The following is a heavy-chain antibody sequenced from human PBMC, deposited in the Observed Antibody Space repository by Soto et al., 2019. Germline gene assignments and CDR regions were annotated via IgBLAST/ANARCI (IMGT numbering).Heavy chain of an antibody. CDR3: ARDKITGLFDY. CDR1: GGSISSGGYY. D-gene: IGHD2-8*02. J-gene: IGHJ4*02. V-gene: IGHV4-61*08. CDR2: INHSGGT. Sequence: PSETLSLTCTVSGGSISSGGYYWSWIRQPPGKGLEWIGEINHSGGTNYNPSLKSRVTISVDTSKNQFSLKLTSVTAADTAVYYCARDKITGLFDYWGQGTLVTVSS.